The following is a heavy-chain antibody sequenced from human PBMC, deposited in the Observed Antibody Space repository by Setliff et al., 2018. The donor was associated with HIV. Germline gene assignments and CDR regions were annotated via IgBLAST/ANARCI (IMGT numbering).Heavy chain of an antibody. CDR2: ISGSSAGI. D-gene: IGHD6-19*01. J-gene: IGHJ4*02. Sequence: GSLRLSCAASGFTFSSYALSWARQAPGKGLEWVSAISGSSAGIYYAESVKGRFTISRDNSKNTLYLQMNSLRTEDTALYYCAKDKANVAVAGTLDYWGQGTQVTVSS. CDR1: GFTFSSYA. V-gene: IGHV3-23*01. CDR3: AKDKANVAVAGTLDY.